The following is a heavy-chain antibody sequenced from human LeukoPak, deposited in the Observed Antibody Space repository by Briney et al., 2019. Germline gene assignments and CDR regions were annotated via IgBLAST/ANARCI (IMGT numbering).Heavy chain of an antibody. J-gene: IGHJ4*02. D-gene: IGHD5-12*01. CDR2: IIPIFGTA. Sequence: SVKVSCKASGGTFSSYAISWVRQAPGQGLEWMGGIIPIFGTANYAQKFQGRVTITADESTSTAYMELSSLRSEDTAAYYCARDLNSGYENYFDYWGQGTLVTVSS. CDR3: ARDLNSGYENYFDY. CDR1: GGTFSSYA. V-gene: IGHV1-69*01.